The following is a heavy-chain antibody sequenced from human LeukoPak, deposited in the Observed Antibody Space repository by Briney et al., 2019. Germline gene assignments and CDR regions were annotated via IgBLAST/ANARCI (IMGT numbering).Heavy chain of an antibody. D-gene: IGHD2-15*01. Sequence: SETLSLTCAVSGYSISSGYHWCWVRQTPGKGLERTVSINHSGKTYYNPSLNSWVTTAVNRYMSHVSLMLSFVTAAQPAYYYCARHLYCCGGTCYSPELFHSWGQGTLVTVSS. CDR1: GYSISSGYH. J-gene: IGHJ4*02. V-gene: IGHV4-38-2*01. CDR3: ARHLYCCGGTCYSPELFHS. CDR2: INHSGKT.